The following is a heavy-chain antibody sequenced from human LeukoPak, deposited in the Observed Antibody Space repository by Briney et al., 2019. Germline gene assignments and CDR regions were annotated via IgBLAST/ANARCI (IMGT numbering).Heavy chain of an antibody. Sequence: GGSLRLSCAASGFTVSSNYMSWVRQAPGKGLEWVSVIYSGGSTYYADSVKGRFTISRDNSKNTLYLQMNSLRAEDAAVYYCARDSSGWYRPYYYYGMDVWGQGTLVTVSS. V-gene: IGHV3-53*01. CDR1: GFTVSSNY. CDR2: IYSGGST. CDR3: ARDSSGWYRPYYYYGMDV. D-gene: IGHD6-19*01. J-gene: IGHJ6*02.